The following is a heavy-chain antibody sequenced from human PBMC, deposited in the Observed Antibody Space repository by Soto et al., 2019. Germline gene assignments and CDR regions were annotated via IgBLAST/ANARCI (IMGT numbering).Heavy chain of an antibody. CDR1: GYTXTELS. J-gene: IGHJ6*02. CDR2: FDPEDGET. D-gene: IGHD3-10*01. CDR3: VWFGELLGVYYYGMDV. V-gene: IGHV1-24*01. Sequence: SXKVSYRVSGYTXTELSMDLVRQAPGKGLEWMGGFDPEDGETIYAQKFQGRVNMTEDTSTDTAYMELSSLRPEQTAVYYCVWFGELLGVYYYGMDVWGQGTTAPVSS.